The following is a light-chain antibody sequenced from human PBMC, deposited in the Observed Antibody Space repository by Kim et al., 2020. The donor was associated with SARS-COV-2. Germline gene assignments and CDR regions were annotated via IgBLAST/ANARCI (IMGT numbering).Light chain of an antibody. CDR2: YDD. V-gene: IGLV1-36*01. CDR3: AAWDDSLNGWV. CDR1: SSNIGNNG. J-gene: IGLJ3*02. Sequence: QSVLTQPPSVSEAPRQRVTISCSGSSSNIGNNGANWYQQLPGKAPKLLIYYDDLLPSGVSDRFSGSKSGTSASLAISGLQSEDEADYYCAAWDDSLNGWVFGGGTQLTVL.